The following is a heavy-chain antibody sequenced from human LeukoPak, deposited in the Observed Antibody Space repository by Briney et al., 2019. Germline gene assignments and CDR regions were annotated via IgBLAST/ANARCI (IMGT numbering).Heavy chain of an antibody. D-gene: IGHD6-13*01. CDR3: ARREAAAGRNFDY. CDR2: ISSSSSYT. CDR1: GFTFSDYY. J-gene: IGHJ4*02. Sequence: GGSLRLSCAASGFTFSDYYMSWIRQAPGKGLEWVSYISSSSSYTNYADSVEGRFTISRDNAKNSLYLQMNSLRAEDTAVYYCARREAAAGRNFDYWGQGTLVTVSS. V-gene: IGHV3-11*06.